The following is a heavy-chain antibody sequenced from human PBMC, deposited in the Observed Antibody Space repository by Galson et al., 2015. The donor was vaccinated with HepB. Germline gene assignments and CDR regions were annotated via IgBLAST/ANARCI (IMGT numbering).Heavy chain of an antibody. J-gene: IGHJ3*01. CDR2: INHSGST. Sequence: ETLSLTCAFYGGSFSGYYWNWIRQSPGKGLEWIGEINHSGSTNYNPSLKSRVSISIDTSKNQFSLKLNSVTAAGTAVYYCARGGYYDSSSSWPRLPLRDGYFHWGQGTRVTVSS. CDR3: ARGGYYDSSSSWPRLPLRDGYFH. V-gene: IGHV4-34*01. CDR1: GGSFSGYY. D-gene: IGHD3-22*01.